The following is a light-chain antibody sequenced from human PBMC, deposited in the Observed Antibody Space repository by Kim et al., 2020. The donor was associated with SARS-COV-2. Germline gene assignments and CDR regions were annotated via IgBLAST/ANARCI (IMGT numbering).Light chain of an antibody. J-gene: IGKJ2*01. CDR2: SVS. CDR3: QQYGIAPPYT. V-gene: IGKV3-20*01. CDR1: QSVCSHC. Sequence: EIGLTQSPGTLSLSPGERATLSCRTSQSVCSHCLACYQQKPAQAPRLLIYSVSNRPTGIPDRFSRSRSGTAFSLTISRLVPEDFVVYSCQQYGIAPPYTFGQGTKLEIK.